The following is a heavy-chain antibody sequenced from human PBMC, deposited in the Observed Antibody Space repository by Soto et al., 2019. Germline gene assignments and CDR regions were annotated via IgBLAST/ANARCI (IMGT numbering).Heavy chain of an antibody. CDR3: ATGWLYGAGLGV. V-gene: IGHV3-23*01. D-gene: IGHD3-22*01. CDR1: GFAFRSYA. Sequence: GSLRLSCAASGFAFRSYAMSWVRQAPGKGLEWVSSSSGSGDEIYHAESVRGRFTISRDNSKNTLYLQMKSLRTEDTAIYYCATGWLYGAGLGVWGQGTTVTVSS. J-gene: IGHJ6*02. CDR2: SSGSGDEI.